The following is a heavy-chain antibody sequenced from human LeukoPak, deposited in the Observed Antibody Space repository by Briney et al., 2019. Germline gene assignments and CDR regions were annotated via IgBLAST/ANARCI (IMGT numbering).Heavy chain of an antibody. CDR2: ISSSSSTI. Sequence: GGSLRLSCAASGFTFSSYSMNWVRQAPGKGLEWVSYISSSSSTIYYADSVKGRFTISRDNSKNTLYLQMNSLRAEDTAVYYCARDLLPSSSWYPYYYYYYGMDVWGQGTTVTVSS. V-gene: IGHV3-48*01. D-gene: IGHD6-13*01. CDR3: ARDLLPSSSWYPYYYYYYGMDV. J-gene: IGHJ6*02. CDR1: GFTFSSYS.